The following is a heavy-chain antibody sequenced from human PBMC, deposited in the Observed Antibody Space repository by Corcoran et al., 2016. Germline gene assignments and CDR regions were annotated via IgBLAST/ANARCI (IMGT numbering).Heavy chain of an antibody. D-gene: IGHD3-22*01. CDR1: GGTFSSYA. V-gene: IGHV1-69*01. J-gene: IGHJ4*02. Sequence: QVQLVQSGAEVKKPGSSVKVSCKASGGTFSSYAISWVRQAPGQGLEWMGGIIPIFGTANYAQKFQGRVTITADESTSTAYMELSSLRSEDTAVDYCARARFYDTRDQRGYFDYWGQGTLVTVSS. CDR2: IIPIFGTA. CDR3: ARARFYDTRDQRGYFDY.